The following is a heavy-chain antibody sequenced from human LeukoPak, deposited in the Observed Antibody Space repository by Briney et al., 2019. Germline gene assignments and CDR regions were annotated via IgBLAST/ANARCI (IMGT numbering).Heavy chain of an antibody. D-gene: IGHD4-17*01. Sequence: GASVKVSCKASGSTFSSYAISWVRQAPGQGLEWMGGIIPIFGTANYAQKFQGRVTITADKSTSTAYMELSSLRSEDTAVYYCARDRGYGDYLLFDYWGQGTLVTVSS. CDR2: IIPIFGTA. V-gene: IGHV1-69*06. J-gene: IGHJ4*02. CDR1: GSTFSSYA. CDR3: ARDRGYGDYLLFDY.